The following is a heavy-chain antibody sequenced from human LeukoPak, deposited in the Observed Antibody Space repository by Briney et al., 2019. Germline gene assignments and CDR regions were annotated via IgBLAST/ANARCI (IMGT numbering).Heavy chain of an antibody. Sequence: PGGSLRLSCAASGFTFSSYAMSWVRQAPGKGLEWVSAISGSGGSTYYADSVKGRFTISRDNSKNTLYLQMNSVGAEDTAVYYCARGLIAAAGTLAEYFQHWGQGTLVTVSS. CDR3: ARGLIAAAGTLAEYFQH. CDR1: GFTFSSYA. J-gene: IGHJ1*01. V-gene: IGHV3-23*01. CDR2: ISGSGGST. D-gene: IGHD6-13*01.